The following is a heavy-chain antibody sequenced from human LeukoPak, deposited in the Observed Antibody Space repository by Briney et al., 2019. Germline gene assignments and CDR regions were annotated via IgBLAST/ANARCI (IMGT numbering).Heavy chain of an antibody. J-gene: IGHJ3*02. CDR3: ATYSGNDYDAFDI. CDR2: ISHSGRT. V-gene: IGHV4-4*02. CDR1: GGSISGSNW. Sequence: PSETLSLTCAVSGGSISGSNWWSWVRQPPGKGVEWIGEISHSGRTIYNPSLQSRVTMSLDKSKSQFSLRLSSVTAADTAVYYCATYSGNDYDAFDIWGQGTMVTVSS. D-gene: IGHD5-12*01.